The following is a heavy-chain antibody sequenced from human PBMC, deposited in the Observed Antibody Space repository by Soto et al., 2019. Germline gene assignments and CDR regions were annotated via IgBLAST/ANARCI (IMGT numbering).Heavy chain of an antibody. D-gene: IGHD2-15*01. Sequence: SETLSLTCTVSGGSIGSGGYYWSWIRQHPGKGLEWIGYIYYSGSTYYNPSLKSRVTISVDTSKNQFPLKLSSVTAADTAVYYCARVGGYCSGGSCRHFDYWGQGTLVTVSS. CDR2: IYYSGST. J-gene: IGHJ4*02. V-gene: IGHV4-31*03. CDR3: ARVGGYCSGGSCRHFDY. CDR1: GGSIGSGGYY.